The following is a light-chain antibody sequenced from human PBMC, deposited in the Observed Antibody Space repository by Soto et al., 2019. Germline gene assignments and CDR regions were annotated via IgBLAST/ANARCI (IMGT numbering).Light chain of an antibody. CDR2: KAS. J-gene: IGKJ2*02. CDR1: QNINSW. CDR3: QQYNGYSGT. V-gene: IGKV1-5*03. Sequence: GARVTITCRASQNINSWLAWYQQKPGKAPKLLIYKASNLESGVPSRFSGSASGTEFTLTISSLQPDDLATYYCQQYNGYSGTFGQGTKLEIK.